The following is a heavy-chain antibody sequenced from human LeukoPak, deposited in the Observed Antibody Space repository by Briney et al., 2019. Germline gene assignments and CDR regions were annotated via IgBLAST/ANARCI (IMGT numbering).Heavy chain of an antibody. J-gene: IGHJ3*02. CDR3: GRGNGHAFDI. V-gene: IGHV3-74*01. CDR2: INTDGSTT. CDR1: GFTFSSYW. Sequence: GGSLRLSCAASGFTFSSYWMHWVRQAPGKGLVWASHINTDGSTTTYADSVKGRFTISRDNAKNTLYLQMNSLRAEDTAVYYCGRGNGHAFDIWGQGTMVTVSS. D-gene: IGHD2-8*01.